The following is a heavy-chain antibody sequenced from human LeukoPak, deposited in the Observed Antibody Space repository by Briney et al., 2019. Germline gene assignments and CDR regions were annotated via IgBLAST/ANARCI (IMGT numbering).Heavy chain of an antibody. J-gene: IGHJ4*02. CDR1: GGSFSGYY. V-gene: IGHV4-34*01. Sequence: SETLSLTCAVYGGSFSGYYWSWIRQPPGKGLEWIGEINHSGSTNYNPSLKSRVTISVDTSKNQFSLKLSSVTAADTAVYYCARTRWPKPFDYWGQGTLVTVSS. D-gene: IGHD4-23*01. CDR2: INHSGST. CDR3: ARTRWPKPFDY.